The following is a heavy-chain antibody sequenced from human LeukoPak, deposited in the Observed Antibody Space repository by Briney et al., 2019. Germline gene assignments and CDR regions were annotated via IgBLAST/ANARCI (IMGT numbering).Heavy chain of an antibody. Sequence: EASETLSLTCTVSGGSISSGGYCWSWLRQHPGKGLEWIGNIYYSGSTYYNPSLKSRVTISVDTSKNQFSLKLSSVTAADTAVYYCARVAGYCSGGSCYSGLDYWGQGTLVTVSS. J-gene: IGHJ4*02. V-gene: IGHV4-31*03. D-gene: IGHD2-15*01. CDR3: ARVAGYCSGGSCYSGLDY. CDR1: GGSISSGGYC. CDR2: IYYSGST.